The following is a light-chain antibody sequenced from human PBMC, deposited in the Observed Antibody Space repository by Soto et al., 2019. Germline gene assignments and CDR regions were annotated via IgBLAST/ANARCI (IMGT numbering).Light chain of an antibody. CDR2: GAS. Sequence: EIVLTQSPGTLSLSPGERATLSCRASQSVSSNLAWYQQKPGQAPRLLIYGASTRATGIPARFSGSGSGTEFTLTISSLQPDDFATYYCQQYNSYSPTFGQGTKVDIK. CDR1: QSVSSN. J-gene: IGKJ1*01. V-gene: IGKV3-15*01. CDR3: QQYNSYSPT.